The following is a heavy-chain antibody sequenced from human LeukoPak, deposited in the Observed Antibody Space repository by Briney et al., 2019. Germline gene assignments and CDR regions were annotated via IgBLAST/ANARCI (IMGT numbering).Heavy chain of an antibody. CDR2: ISSSSSYI. J-gene: IGHJ5*02. V-gene: IGHV3-21*01. CDR3: ARDLWIQLWPHPTGVNWFDP. D-gene: IGHD5-18*01. Sequence: GGSLRLSCAASGFTFSSYSMNWVRQAPGKGLEWVSSISSSSSYIYYADSVKGRFTISRDNAKNSLYLQMNSLRAEDTAVYYCARDLWIQLWPHPTGVNWFDPWGQGTLVTVSS. CDR1: GFTFSSYS.